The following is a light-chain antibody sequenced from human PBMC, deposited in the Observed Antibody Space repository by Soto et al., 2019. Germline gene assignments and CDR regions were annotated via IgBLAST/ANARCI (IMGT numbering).Light chain of an antibody. CDR1: TSNIGSNS. J-gene: IGLJ2*01. V-gene: IGLV1-44*01. Sequence: QSVLTQPPSASGTPGQRVTISCSGSTSNIGSNSVNWYQQLPGTAPKVLIYGNTNRPSGVPDRFSASKSGTSASLAITGLQAEDEADYYCQSHDTKLDSVVFGGGTQLTVL. CDR2: GNT. CDR3: QSHDTKLDSVV.